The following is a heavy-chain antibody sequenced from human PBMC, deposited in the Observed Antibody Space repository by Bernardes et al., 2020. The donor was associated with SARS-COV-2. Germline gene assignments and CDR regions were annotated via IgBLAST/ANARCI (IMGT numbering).Heavy chain of an antibody. CDR3: ARAPITIFGVVRYFDY. J-gene: IGHJ4*02. CDR2: IYYSGST. V-gene: IGHV4-31*03. Sequence: SETLSLTCTVSGGSISSGGYYWSWIRQHPGKGLEWIGYIYYSGSTYYNPSLKSRVTISVDTSKNQFSLKLSSVTAADTAVYYCARAPITIFGVVRYFDYWGQGTPVTVSS. D-gene: IGHD3-3*01. CDR1: GGSISSGGYY.